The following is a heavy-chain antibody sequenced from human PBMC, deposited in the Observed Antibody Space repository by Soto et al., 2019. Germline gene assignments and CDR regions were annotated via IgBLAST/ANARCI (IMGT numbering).Heavy chain of an antibody. J-gene: IGHJ3*02. D-gene: IGHD3-22*01. V-gene: IGHV1-46*01. CDR2: INPSGGST. Sequence: ASVKVSCKASGYTFTSYYMHWVRQAPGQGLEWMGIINPSGGSTSYAQKFQGRVTMTRDTSTSTVYMELSSLRSEDTAVYYCARDTYYYDSSVGAFDIWGQGTMVTVSS. CDR1: GYTFTSYY. CDR3: ARDTYYYDSSVGAFDI.